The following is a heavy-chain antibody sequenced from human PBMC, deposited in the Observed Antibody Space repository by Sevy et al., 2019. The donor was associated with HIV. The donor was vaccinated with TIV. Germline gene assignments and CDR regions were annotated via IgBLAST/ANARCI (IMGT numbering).Heavy chain of an antibody. D-gene: IGHD1-1*01. CDR3: ARDAARVIVPTAGFDS. J-gene: IGHJ5*01. CDR1: GFTFRSFS. Sequence: GESLKISCVASGFTFRSFSMHWVRQAPGKGLEWVAAIWYDGRTERYADSVQGQFTISRDNSKKTLYLQMNSLRDEDTAIYYCARDAARVIVPTAGFDSWGQGTLVTVSS. V-gene: IGHV3-33*01. CDR2: IWYDGRTE.